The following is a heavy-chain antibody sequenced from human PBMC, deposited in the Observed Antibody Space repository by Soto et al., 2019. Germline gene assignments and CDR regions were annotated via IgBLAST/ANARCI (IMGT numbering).Heavy chain of an antibody. CDR2: ISWNSGSI. V-gene: IGHV3-9*01. CDR3: AKEGAAAGKRAFDI. J-gene: IGHJ3*02. CDR1: GFTFDDYA. Sequence: GGSLRLSCAASGFTFDDYAMHWVRQAPGKGLEWVSGISWNSGSIGYADSVKGRFTISRDNAKNSLYLQMNSLRAEVTALYYCAKEGAAAGKRAFDIWGQGTMVTVSS. D-gene: IGHD6-13*01.